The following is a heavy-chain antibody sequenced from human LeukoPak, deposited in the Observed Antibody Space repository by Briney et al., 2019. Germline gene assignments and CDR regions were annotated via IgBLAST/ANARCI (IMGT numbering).Heavy chain of an antibody. Sequence: GGSLRLSCAASGITFRSYGMHWVRQAPGKGLEWVAVISYDGSHKYYADSVKGRFSISRDNSKNTLYLQMNSLRAEDTAVYYCARGTIAAAGYFYFDYWGQGTQVTVSS. CDR3: ARGTIAAAGYFYFDY. V-gene: IGHV3-30*03. J-gene: IGHJ4*02. CDR2: ISYDGSHK. CDR1: GITFRSYG. D-gene: IGHD6-13*01.